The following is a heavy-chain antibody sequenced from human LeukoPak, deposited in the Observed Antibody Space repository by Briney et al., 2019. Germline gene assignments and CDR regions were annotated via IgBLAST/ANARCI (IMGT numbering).Heavy chain of an antibody. CDR2: ISYDGSNK. V-gene: IGHV3-30*03. CDR3: AGRVTGYSSGYVY. D-gene: IGHD5-18*01. J-gene: IGHJ4*02. Sequence: GGSLRLSCAASGFTFSSYGMHWVRQAPGKGLEWVAVISYDGSNKYYADSVKGRLTISRDNSKNTVYLQMNNLRAEDTALYYCAGRVTGYSSGYVYWGQGTLVTVSS. CDR1: GFTFSSYG.